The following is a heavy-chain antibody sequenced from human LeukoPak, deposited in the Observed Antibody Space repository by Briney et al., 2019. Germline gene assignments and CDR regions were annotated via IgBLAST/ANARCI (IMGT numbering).Heavy chain of an antibody. CDR3: ARVGSSSWYGPRYYYYYYMDV. CDR2: INHSGST. V-gene: IGHV4-34*01. Sequence: SETLSLTCAVYGGSFSGYYWSWIRQPPGKGLEWIGEINHSGSTNYNPSLKSRVTISVDTSKNQSSLKLSSVTAADTAVYYCARVGSSSWYGPRYYYYYYMDVWGKGTTVTVSS. J-gene: IGHJ6*03. D-gene: IGHD6-13*01. CDR1: GGSFSGYY.